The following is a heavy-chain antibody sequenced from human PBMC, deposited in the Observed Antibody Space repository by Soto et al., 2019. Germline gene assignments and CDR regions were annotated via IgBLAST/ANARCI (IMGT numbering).Heavy chain of an antibody. J-gene: IGHJ4*02. CDR2: IYYSGST. CDR1: GGSISSGDYY. V-gene: IGHV4-30-4*01. CDR3: ARLRITMVRGVMDQLDY. D-gene: IGHD3-10*01. Sequence: SETLSLTCTVSGGSISSGDYYWSWIRQPPGKGLEWIGYIYYSGSTYYNPSLKSRVTISVDTSKNQFSLKLSSVTAADTAVYYCARLRITMVRGVMDQLDYWGQGTLVTVSS.